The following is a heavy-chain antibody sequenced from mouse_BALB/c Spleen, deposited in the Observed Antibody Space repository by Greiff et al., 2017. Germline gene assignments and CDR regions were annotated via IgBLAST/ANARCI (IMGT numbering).Heavy chain of an antibody. CDR2: IYPGSGNT. CDR3: ARETGMDY. J-gene: IGHJ4*01. D-gene: IGHD4-1*01. Sequence: QVQLQQSGAELARPGASVKLSCKASGYTFTDYYINWVKQRTGQGLEWIGEIYPGSGNTYYNEKFKGKATLTADKSSSTAYMQLSSLTSEDSAVYFCARETGMDYWGQGTSVTVSS. V-gene: IGHV1-77*01. CDR1: GYTFTDYY.